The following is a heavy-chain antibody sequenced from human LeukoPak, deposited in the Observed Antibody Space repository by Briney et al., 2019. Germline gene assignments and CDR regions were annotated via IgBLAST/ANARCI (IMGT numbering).Heavy chain of an antibody. CDR3: ARGVSQVAVAGTFDY. V-gene: IGHV1-18*01. J-gene: IGHJ4*02. CDR2: ISAYNGTT. D-gene: IGHD6-19*01. CDR1: GYTFTSYG. Sequence: ASVKVSCKASGYTFTSYGISWVRQAPGQGLEWMGWISAYNGTTNYAQKLQGRVTMTTDTSTSTAYMELRSLRSDDTAVYYCARGVSQVAVAGTFDYWGQGTLVTVSS.